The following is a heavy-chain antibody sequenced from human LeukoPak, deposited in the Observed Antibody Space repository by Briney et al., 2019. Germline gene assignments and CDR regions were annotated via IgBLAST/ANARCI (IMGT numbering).Heavy chain of an antibody. Sequence: PGGSLRLSCAASGFTFSSYGMHWVRQAPGKGLEWVAVIWYDGSNKYYADSVKGRFTISRDNSKNTLYLQMNSLRAEDTAVYYCARDNIVATATDYWGQGTLVTVSS. V-gene: IGHV3-33*01. CDR1: GFTFSSYG. J-gene: IGHJ4*02. D-gene: IGHD5-12*01. CDR2: IWYDGSNK. CDR3: ARDNIVATATDY.